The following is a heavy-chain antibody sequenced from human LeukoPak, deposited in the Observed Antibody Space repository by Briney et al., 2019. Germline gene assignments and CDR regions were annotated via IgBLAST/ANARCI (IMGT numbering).Heavy chain of an antibody. CDR1: GFTFSSYA. V-gene: IGHV3-64*01. D-gene: IGHD1-26*01. J-gene: IGHJ4*02. CDR2: ISSNGGST. Sequence: GGSLRLSCAASGFTFSSYAVHWVRQAPGTGLEYVSAISSNGGSTYYANSVKGRFTISRDNSKNTLYLQMGSLRAEDMAVYYCARGYSGSYYPVDYWGQGTLVTVSS. CDR3: ARGYSGSYYPVDY.